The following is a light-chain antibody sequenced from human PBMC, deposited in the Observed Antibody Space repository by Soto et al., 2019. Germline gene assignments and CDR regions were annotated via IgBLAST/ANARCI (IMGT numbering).Light chain of an antibody. CDR3: QQYGSSPYT. CDR2: GAS. J-gene: IGKJ2*01. V-gene: IGKV3-20*01. Sequence: EIVLTQSPGTLSLSPGERATLSCRASQSVSSSYLAWYQQKPGQAPKLLIYGASSMATGIPDRFSGSGSGTDFTLTISRLEPEDFAVYYCQQYGSSPYTFGHGTNLEIK. CDR1: QSVSSSY.